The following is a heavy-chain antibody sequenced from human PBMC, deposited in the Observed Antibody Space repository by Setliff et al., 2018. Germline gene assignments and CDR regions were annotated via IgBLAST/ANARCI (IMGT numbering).Heavy chain of an antibody. D-gene: IGHD2-21*01. J-gene: IGHJ3*02. CDR3: ARGGGGHIVVATFDFDI. Sequence: GKSLRLSCAASGFTFSSYSMNWVHQAPGKGLEWVSSSSSSGRYRYYADSVEGRFTVSRDNAENSLYLQMNSLGAEETAVYYCARGGGGHIVVATFDFDIWGQGTMVTVSS. CDR2: SSSSGRYR. V-gene: IGHV3-21*01. CDR1: GFTFSSYS.